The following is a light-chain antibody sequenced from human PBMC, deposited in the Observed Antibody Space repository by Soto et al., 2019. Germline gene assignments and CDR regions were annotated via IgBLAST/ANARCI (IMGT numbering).Light chain of an antibody. J-gene: IGLJ2*01. V-gene: IGLV2-8*01. Sequence: QSVLTQPPSASGSPGQSLTISCTGTSSDVGGYNYVSWYQQHPGKAPKLMIYEVTKRPSGVPDRFSGSKSGNTASLTVSGLQAEEEADYYCSSYAGSKTLFGGGTKLTVL. CDR1: SSDVGGYNY. CDR3: SSYAGSKTL. CDR2: EVT.